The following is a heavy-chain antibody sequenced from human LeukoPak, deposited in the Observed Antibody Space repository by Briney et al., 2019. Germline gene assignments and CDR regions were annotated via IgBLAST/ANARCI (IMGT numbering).Heavy chain of an antibody. CDR3: ARSKYSSSWYLYYYYYGMDV. J-gene: IGHJ6*02. Sequence: GGSLRLSCAASGFTFSSYWVHWVRQAPGKGLVWVSRINSDGSSTSYADSVKGRFTISRDNAKNTLYLQMSSLRAEDTAVYYCARSKYSSSWYLYYYYYGMDVWGQGTTVTVSS. V-gene: IGHV3-74*01. CDR1: GFTFSSYW. D-gene: IGHD6-13*01. CDR2: INSDGSST.